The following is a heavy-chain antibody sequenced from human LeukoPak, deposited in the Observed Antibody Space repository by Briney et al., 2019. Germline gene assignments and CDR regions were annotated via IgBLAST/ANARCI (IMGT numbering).Heavy chain of an antibody. Sequence: SVKVSCKASGGTFSSYAISWVRQAPGQGLEWMGRIIPILGIANYAQKFQGRVTITADKSTSTAYMELSSLRSEDTAVHYCAREDYDILTGYYGPSQGRGGANYWGQGTLVTVSS. V-gene: IGHV1-69*04. CDR1: GGTFSSYA. J-gene: IGHJ4*02. D-gene: IGHD3-9*01. CDR2: IIPILGIA. CDR3: AREDYDILTGYYGPSQGRGGANY.